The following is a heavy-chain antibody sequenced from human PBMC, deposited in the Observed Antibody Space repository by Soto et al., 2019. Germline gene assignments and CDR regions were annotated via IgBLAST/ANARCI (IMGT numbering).Heavy chain of an antibody. CDR1: GLTLSRYP. V-gene: IGHV3-23*01. J-gene: IGHJ4*02. CDR3: AKDGIRGIHIDN. CDR2: ISVDGGST. Sequence: GGSLRLSCAASGLTLSRYPMSWVRQAPGKGLQWVSSISVDGGSTYYPDTVKGRFTISRDSSNNTLYLQMNSLRAEDTAVYYCAKDGIRGIHIDNWGQGTLVTVSS.